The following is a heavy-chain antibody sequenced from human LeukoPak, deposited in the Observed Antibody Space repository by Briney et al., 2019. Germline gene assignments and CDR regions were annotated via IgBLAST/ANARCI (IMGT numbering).Heavy chain of an antibody. V-gene: IGHV4-61*02. CDR1: GGSISSGSYY. D-gene: IGHD5-24*01. CDR2: IYTSGST. Sequence: SQTLSLTCTVSGGSISSGSYYWSWIRQPAGKGLEWTGRIYTSGSTNYNPSLKSRVTISVDTSKNQFSLKLSSVTAADTAVYYCATTLEMATTRQDYWGQGTLVTVSS. CDR3: ATTLEMATTRQDY. J-gene: IGHJ4*02.